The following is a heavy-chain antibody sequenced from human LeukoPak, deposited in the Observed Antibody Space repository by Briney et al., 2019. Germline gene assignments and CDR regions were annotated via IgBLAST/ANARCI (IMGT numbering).Heavy chain of an antibody. D-gene: IGHD4-17*01. J-gene: IGHJ4*02. V-gene: IGHV3-21*01. CDR1: GFTFSSYS. CDR2: ISSSSSYI. CDR3: ARGLDYGALYFDY. Sequence: GGSLRLSCAASGFTFSSYSMNWVRQAPGKGLGWVSSISSSSSYIYYADSVKGRFTISRDNAKNSLYLQMNSLRAEDTAVYYCARGLDYGALYFDYWGQGTLVTVSS.